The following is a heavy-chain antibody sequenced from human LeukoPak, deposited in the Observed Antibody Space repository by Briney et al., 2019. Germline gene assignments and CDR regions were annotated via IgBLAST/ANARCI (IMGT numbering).Heavy chain of an antibody. J-gene: IGHJ4*02. D-gene: IGHD4-23*01. CDR3: ARDRGATVVKYYFDY. CDR1: GFTFSSYG. V-gene: IGHV3-33*01. Sequence: GGSLRLSCAASGFTFSSYGMHWVRQAPGKGLEWVAVIWYDGSNKYYADSVKGRFTISRDNSKNTLYLQMNSLRAEDTAVYYFARDRGATVVKYYFDYWGQGTLVTVSS. CDR2: IWYDGSNK.